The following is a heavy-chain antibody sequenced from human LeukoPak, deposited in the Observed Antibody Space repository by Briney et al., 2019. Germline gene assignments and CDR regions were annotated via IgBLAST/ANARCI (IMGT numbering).Heavy chain of an antibody. CDR3: AREPGSFLPAAANDAFDI. CDR2: ISSSSSYI. CDR1: GFTFSSYS. D-gene: IGHD2-2*01. J-gene: IGHJ3*02. V-gene: IGHV3-21*01. Sequence: GGSLRLSCAASGFTFSSYSMNWVRQAPGKGLEWVSSISSSSSYIYYADSVKGRFTISGDNAKNSLYLQMNSLRAEDTAVYYCAREPGSFLPAAANDAFDIWGQGTMVTVSS.